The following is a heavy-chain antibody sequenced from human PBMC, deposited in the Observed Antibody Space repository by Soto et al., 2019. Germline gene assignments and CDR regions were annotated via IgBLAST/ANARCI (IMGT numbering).Heavy chain of an antibody. J-gene: IGHJ6*02. CDR2: IIPIFGTA. Sequence: GASVKVSCKASGGTFSSYAISWVRQAPGQGLEWMGGIIPIFGTANYAQKFQGRVTITADESTSTAYMELSSLRSEDTAVYYCARDLRVVPAAITGMDVWGQGTTVTVS. D-gene: IGHD2-2*02. CDR1: GGTFSSYA. V-gene: IGHV1-69*13. CDR3: ARDLRVVPAAITGMDV.